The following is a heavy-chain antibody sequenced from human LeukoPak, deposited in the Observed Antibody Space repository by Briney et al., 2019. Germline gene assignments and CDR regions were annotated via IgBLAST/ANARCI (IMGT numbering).Heavy chain of an antibody. Sequence: GASVKVSCKASGGTFSSYAISWVRQAPGQGLEWMGGIIPIFGTANYAQKFQGRVTITTDESTSTAYMELRSLRSDDTAVYYCARVGFLENYYYYMDVWGKGTTVTVSS. D-gene: IGHD3-3*01. J-gene: IGHJ6*03. V-gene: IGHV1-69*05. CDR1: GGTFSSYA. CDR2: IIPIFGTA. CDR3: ARVGFLENYYYYMDV.